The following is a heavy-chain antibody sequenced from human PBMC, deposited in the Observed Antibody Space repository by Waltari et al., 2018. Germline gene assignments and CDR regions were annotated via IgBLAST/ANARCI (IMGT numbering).Heavy chain of an antibody. V-gene: IGHV4-38-2*01. J-gene: IGHJ4*02. Sequence: QVQLQESGPGLVKPSETLSLTCAVSGYSISSGYYWGWIRQPPGKGLEWIGSIYHSGSTYYNPSLKSRVTISVDTSKNQFSLKLSSVTAADTAVYYCASYLFYGSEYYFDYWGQGTLVTVSS. D-gene: IGHD3-10*01. CDR1: GYSISSGYY. CDR3: ASYLFYGSEYYFDY. CDR2: IYHSGST.